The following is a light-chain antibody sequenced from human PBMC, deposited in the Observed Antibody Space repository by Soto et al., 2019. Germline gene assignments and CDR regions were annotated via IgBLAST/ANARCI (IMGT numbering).Light chain of an antibody. V-gene: IGKV1-12*01. CDR2: DAS. Sequence: DIQMTQSPPSVSASVGDRVTITCRASQYIDNWVAWYQQKQGKAPELLISDASNLQSGVPSRFSGSQSGTDFTLTINSLQPEDFATYYCQQTNNFPLTFGGGTKVEIK. J-gene: IGKJ4*01. CDR1: QYIDNW. CDR3: QQTNNFPLT.